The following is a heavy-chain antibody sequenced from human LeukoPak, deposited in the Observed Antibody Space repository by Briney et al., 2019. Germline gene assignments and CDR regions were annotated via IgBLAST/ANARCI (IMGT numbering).Heavy chain of an antibody. V-gene: IGHV1-2*02. Sequence: ASVKVSCMVSGYTFTGYYMHWVRQAPGQGLEWMGWINPNIGGTNYAQKFQGRVRMARDTSISTAYMELSRLRSDDTAVYYCARGREGYCSSTSCSTTFWFDPWGQGTLVTVSS. J-gene: IGHJ5*02. CDR2: INPNIGGT. CDR3: ARGREGYCSSTSCSTTFWFDP. CDR1: GYTFTGYY. D-gene: IGHD2-2*01.